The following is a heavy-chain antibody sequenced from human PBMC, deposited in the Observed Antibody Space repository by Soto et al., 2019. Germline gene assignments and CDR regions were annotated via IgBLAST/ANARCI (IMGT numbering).Heavy chain of an antibody. CDR2: IYNRGDT. CDR3: ARDYRTSAGPHFDY. Sequence: PSGSLSLACTASGGSLSRGTDSWSWIRQAPGKAPEWIGYIYNRGDTYFNPSLKSRVAISIDRSKNQFSLKLNSVTAADTAVYFCARDYRTSAGPHFDYWGQGILVTVSS. J-gene: IGHJ4*02. CDR1: GGSLSRGTDS. V-gene: IGHV4-30-2*01. D-gene: IGHD3-16*02.